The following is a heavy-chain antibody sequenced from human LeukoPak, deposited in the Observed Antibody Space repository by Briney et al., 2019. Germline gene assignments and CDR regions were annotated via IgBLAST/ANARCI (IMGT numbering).Heavy chain of an antibody. D-gene: IGHD5-12*01. CDR1: GFSFSIYA. Sequence: GGSLRLSCAGSGFSFSIYAMTWVRQAPGKGLEWVSAITGSGGNTYYAESVKGRFRISRDNSQNTLYLDMNSLRAADPATYYCASPPRGPVGYIGYGGEDYWGQGSLVTVSS. V-gene: IGHV3-23*01. J-gene: IGHJ4*02. CDR3: ASPPRGPVGYIGYGGEDY. CDR2: ITGSGGNT.